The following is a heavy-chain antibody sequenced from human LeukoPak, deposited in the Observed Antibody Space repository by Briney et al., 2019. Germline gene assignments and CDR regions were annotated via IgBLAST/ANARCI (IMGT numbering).Heavy chain of an antibody. V-gene: IGHV3-30*18. CDR1: GFTFSSYG. J-gene: IGHJ6*02. Sequence: GGSLRLSCAASGFTFSSYGMHWVRQAPGKGLEWAAVISYDGSNKYYADSVKGRFTISRDNSKNTLYLQMNSLRAEDTAVYYCAKGLVRGVIKIFGMDVWGQGTTVTVSS. CDR3: AKGLVRGVIKIFGMDV. D-gene: IGHD3-10*01. CDR2: ISYDGSNK.